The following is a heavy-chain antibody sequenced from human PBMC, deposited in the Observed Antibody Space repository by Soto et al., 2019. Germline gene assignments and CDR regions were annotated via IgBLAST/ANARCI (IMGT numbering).Heavy chain of an antibody. CDR2: IYYSGST. D-gene: IGHD3-22*01. Sequence: SETLSLTCPVSGGSISSSCYYWGWIRQPPGKGLEWIGSIYYSGSTYYNPSLKSRVTISVDTSKNQFSLKLSSVTAADTAVYYCARVQFPVDYYDSSGYYFDYWRQGTLVTVSS. CDR3: ARVQFPVDYYDSSGYYFDY. V-gene: IGHV4-39*01. CDR1: GGSISSSCYY. J-gene: IGHJ4*02.